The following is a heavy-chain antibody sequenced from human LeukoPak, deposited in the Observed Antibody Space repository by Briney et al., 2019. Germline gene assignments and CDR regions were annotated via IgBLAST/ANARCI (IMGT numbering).Heavy chain of an antibody. CDR1: GFTFSSYS. J-gene: IGHJ6*02. Sequence: GGSLRLSCAASGFTFSSYSMTWVRQAPGKGLEWVSSISSSSSYIYYADSVKGRFTISRDNAKNSLYLQMNSLRAEDTAVYYCARDVRSYYYYYSMDVWGQGTTVTVSS. CDR3: ARDVRSYYYYYSMDV. V-gene: IGHV3-21*01. CDR2: ISSSSSYI.